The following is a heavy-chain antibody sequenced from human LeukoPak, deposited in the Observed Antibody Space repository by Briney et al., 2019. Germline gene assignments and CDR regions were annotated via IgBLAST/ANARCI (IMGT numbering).Heavy chain of an antibody. Sequence: GGSLRLSCAASGFTFSSYSMNWVRQAAGKGLEWVSYITGSSSTINYADSVKGRFTISRDKAKNSLYLQMNSLRAEDTAVYYCARMDRVRYFDYWGQGTLVTVSS. CDR3: ARMDRVRYFDY. D-gene: IGHD3-9*01. CDR1: GFTFSSYS. CDR2: ITGSSSTI. J-gene: IGHJ4*02. V-gene: IGHV3-48*01.